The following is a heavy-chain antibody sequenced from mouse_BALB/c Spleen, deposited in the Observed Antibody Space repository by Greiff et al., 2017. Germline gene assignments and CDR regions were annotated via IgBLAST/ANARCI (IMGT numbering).Heavy chain of an antibody. CDR3: AITTSLYYFDY. CDR1: GYSITSDYA. CDR2: ISYSGST. J-gene: IGHJ2*01. V-gene: IGHV3-2*02. Sequence: EVQLQQSGPGLVKPSQSLSLTCTVTGYSITSDYAWNWIRQFPGNKLEWMGYISYSGSTSYNPSLKSRISITRDTSKNQFFLQLNSVTTEDTATYYCAITTSLYYFDYWGQGTTLTVSS. D-gene: IGHD1-1*01.